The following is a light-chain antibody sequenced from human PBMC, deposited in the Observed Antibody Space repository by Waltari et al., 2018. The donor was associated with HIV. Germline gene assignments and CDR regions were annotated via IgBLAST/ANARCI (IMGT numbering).Light chain of an antibody. CDR3: QKYDSAPWT. J-gene: IGKJ1*01. CDR1: QDITNY. Sequence: DVQMTQSPPSLSASVGDRVIITCRASQDITNYLAWYQQKPGKAPALLIYAASTLKSGVPPRFSGSGSGTDFTLTISGLRPEDAAIYYCQKYDSAPWTFGQGTKVDI. V-gene: IGKV1-27*01. CDR2: AAS.